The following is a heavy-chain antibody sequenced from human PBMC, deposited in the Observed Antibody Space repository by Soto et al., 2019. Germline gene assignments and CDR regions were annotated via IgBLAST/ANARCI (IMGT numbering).Heavy chain of an antibody. CDR2: IYHSGST. D-gene: IGHD6-13*01. V-gene: IGHV4-4*02. J-gene: IGHJ4*02. Sequence: SDTLSLTCAVFGGSISRSNCWRWVGEPPGKGLEWIGEIYHSGSTNYNPSLKSRVTISVDKSKNQFSLKLSSVTAADTAVYYCARAPYSSSWYYFDYWGQGTLVTVS. CDR3: ARAPYSSSWYYFDY. CDR1: GGSISRSNC.